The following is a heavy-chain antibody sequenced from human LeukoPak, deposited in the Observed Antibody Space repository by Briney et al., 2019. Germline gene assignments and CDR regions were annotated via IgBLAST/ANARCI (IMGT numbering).Heavy chain of an antibody. CDR2: INHSGST. V-gene: IGHV4-34*01. Sequence: SETLSLTCAVYGGSFSGYYWSWIRQPPGKGLEWIGEINHSGSTNYNPSLKSRVTISVDTSKNQFSLKLSSVTAADTAVYYCARHHGSIAVAGTGNWFDPWGQGTLVTVSS. D-gene: IGHD6-19*01. J-gene: IGHJ5*02. CDR1: GGSFSGYY. CDR3: ARHHGSIAVAGTGNWFDP.